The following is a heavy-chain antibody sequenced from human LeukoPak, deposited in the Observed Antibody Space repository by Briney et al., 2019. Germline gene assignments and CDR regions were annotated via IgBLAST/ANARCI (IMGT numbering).Heavy chain of an antibody. CDR1: GFSFSTYW. CDR3: TRGLNQDSSG. V-gene: IGHV3-7*01. CDR2: IKTDGSET. J-gene: IGHJ4*02. D-gene: IGHD3-22*01. Sequence: PGGSLRLSCAASGFSFSTYWMTWVRQAPGKGLECVANIKTDGSETYYLDSVKGRFTVSRDNAKNSLYLQMNRLRVEDTAVYFLTRGLNQDSSGWGQGTLVTVSS.